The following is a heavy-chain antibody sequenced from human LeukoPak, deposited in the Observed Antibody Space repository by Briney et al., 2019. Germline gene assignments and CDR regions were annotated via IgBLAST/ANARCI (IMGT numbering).Heavy chain of an antibody. CDR2: ISGSGGST. D-gene: IGHD4-23*01. V-gene: IGHV3-23*01. Sequence: GGSLRLSCAASGFTFSSYAMSWVRQAPGKGLEWVSAISGSGGSTYYADSVKGRFTISRDNSKNTLYLQMNSLRAEDTAVYYCANSLDYGGKKYFDYWGQGTPVTVSS. CDR1: GFTFSSYA. J-gene: IGHJ4*02. CDR3: ANSLDYGGKKYFDY.